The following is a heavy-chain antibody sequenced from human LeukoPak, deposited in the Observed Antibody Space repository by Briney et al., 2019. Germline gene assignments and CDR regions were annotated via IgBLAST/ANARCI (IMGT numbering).Heavy chain of an antibody. CDR3: ASPVGAHFSY. CDR2: ISTSGSTI. V-gene: IGHV3-48*03. D-gene: IGHD1-26*01. J-gene: IGHJ4*02. Sequence: GGSLRLSCAASGFTFSSYEMNWVRQAPGKGLEWVSYISTSGSTIYYADSVKGRFTISRDNARNSLYLQMNSLRAEETAVYYCASPVGAHFSYWGQGTLVTVSS. CDR1: GFTFSSYE.